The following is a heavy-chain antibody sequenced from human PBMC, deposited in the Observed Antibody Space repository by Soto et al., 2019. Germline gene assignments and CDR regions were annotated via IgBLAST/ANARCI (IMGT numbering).Heavy chain of an antibody. CDR1: GFTFSSYA. CDR2: ISGSGGST. J-gene: IGHJ5*02. D-gene: IGHD2-2*01. V-gene: IGHV3-23*01. Sequence: GGSLRLSCAASGFTFSSYAMSWVRQAPGKGLEWVSAISGSGGSTYYADSVKGRFTISRDNSKNTLYLQMNSLRAEDTAVYYSAQAREPNMPVPSRPPWATWGQGTLVTVSS. CDR3: AQAREPNMPVPSRPPWAT.